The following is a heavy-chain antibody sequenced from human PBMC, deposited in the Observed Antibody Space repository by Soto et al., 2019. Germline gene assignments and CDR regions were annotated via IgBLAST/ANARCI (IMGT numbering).Heavy chain of an antibody. CDR2: ISGSGGST. CDR1: GFTFSSYA. CDR3: AKGGPDYYDSSGYYIFEHFDY. D-gene: IGHD3-22*01. J-gene: IGHJ4*02. Sequence: GGSLRLSCAASGFTFSSYAMSWVRQAPGKGLEWVSAISGSGGSTYYADSVKGRFTISRDNSKNTLYLQMNSLRAEDTAVYYCAKGGPDYYDSSGYYIFEHFDYWGQGTLVTVS. V-gene: IGHV3-23*01.